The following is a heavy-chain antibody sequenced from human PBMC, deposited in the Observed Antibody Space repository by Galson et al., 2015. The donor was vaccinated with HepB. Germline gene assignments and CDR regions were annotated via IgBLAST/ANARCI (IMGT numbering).Heavy chain of an antibody. CDR3: ARELGTILPRTRRYFQH. D-gene: IGHD3-9*01. V-gene: IGHV4-34*01. CDR1: SGSFSGYY. J-gene: IGHJ1*01. CDR2: IHHGGGT. Sequence: LSLTCAVYSGSFSGYYWSWLRQPPGKGLEWIREIHHGGGTNYNPSLKSRVIISVDTSKNQFSLKLSSVTAADTAIYYCARELGTILPRTRRYFQHWCQGTLVTGSS.